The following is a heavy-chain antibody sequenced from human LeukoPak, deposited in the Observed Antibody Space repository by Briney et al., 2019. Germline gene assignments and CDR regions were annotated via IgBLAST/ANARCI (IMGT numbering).Heavy chain of an antibody. CDR1: GFNFSSYS. CDR3: ARVYYDSSGYYFDY. CDR2: IKQDGSEK. Sequence: GGSLRLSCAASGFNFSSYSMNWVRQAPGKGLEWVANIKQDGSEKYYVDSVKGRFTISRDNAKNSLYLQMNSLRAEDTAVYYCARVYYDSSGYYFDYWGQGTLVTVSS. V-gene: IGHV3-7*01. D-gene: IGHD3-22*01. J-gene: IGHJ4*02.